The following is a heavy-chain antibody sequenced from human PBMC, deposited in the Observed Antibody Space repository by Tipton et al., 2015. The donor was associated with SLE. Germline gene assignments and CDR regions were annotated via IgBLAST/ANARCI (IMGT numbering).Heavy chain of an antibody. CDR1: GGSFSGYY. V-gene: IGHV4-59*12. D-gene: IGHD4-17*01. J-gene: IGHJ5*02. CDR3: ARDYGDYVGWFDP. Sequence: TLSLTCAVYGGSFSGYYWSWIRQPPGKGLEWIGYIYYSGSTNYNPSLKSRVTISVDTSKNQFSLKLSSVTAADTAVYYCARDYGDYVGWFDPWGQGTLVTVSS. CDR2: IYYSGST.